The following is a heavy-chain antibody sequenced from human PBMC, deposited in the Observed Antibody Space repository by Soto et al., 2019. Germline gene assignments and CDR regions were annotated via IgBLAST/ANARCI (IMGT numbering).Heavy chain of an antibody. Sequence: ASVKGSCKASGYTLTNNVINWVRQAPGQGLEWMGWMNPNSGNTGYAQKFQGRVTMTRNTSIRTAYIDLSSLSSDDTAVYYCARVMLGGHSDYWGQGTLVTVSS. CDR2: MNPNSGNT. CDR3: ARVMLGGHSDY. D-gene: IGHD2-15*01. J-gene: IGHJ4*02. V-gene: IGHV1-8*01. CDR1: GYTLTNNV.